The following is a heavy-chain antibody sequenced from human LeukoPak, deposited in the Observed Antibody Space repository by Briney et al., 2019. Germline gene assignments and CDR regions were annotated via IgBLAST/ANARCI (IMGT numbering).Heavy chain of an antibody. CDR3: VRHDGRGGATMGAWDC. V-gene: IGHV4-39*01. CDR1: GGSISSYH. Sequence: PSETLSLTCTVSGGSISSYHWGWTRQPPGKGLEWIGSIYYSGTTYSNPSLNSRVTISRDTSKNQFSLQLHSVTAADTAVYYCVRHDGRGGATMGAWDCWGQGSLVTVSS. J-gene: IGHJ4*02. D-gene: IGHD4/OR15-4a*01. CDR2: IYYSGTT.